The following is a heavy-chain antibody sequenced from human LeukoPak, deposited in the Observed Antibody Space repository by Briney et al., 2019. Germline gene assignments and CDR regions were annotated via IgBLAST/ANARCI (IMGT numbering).Heavy chain of an antibody. CDR3: ARSAEYYYDSSGYPYYYYYYMDV. CDR2: ISSNGGST. D-gene: IGHD3-22*01. CDR1: GFTFSSYA. V-gene: IGHV3-64*01. Sequence: GGSLRLSCAASGFTFSSYAMHWVRQAPGKGLEYVSAISSNGGSTYYANSVKGRFTISRDNSKNTLYLQMGSLRAEDMAVYYCARSAEYYYDSSGYPYYYYYYMDVWGKGTTVTVSS. J-gene: IGHJ6*03.